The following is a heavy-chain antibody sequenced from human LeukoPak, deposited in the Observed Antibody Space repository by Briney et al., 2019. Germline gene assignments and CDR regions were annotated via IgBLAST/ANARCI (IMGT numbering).Heavy chain of an antibody. J-gene: IGHJ6*03. CDR2: IRGDGSAT. CDR1: GFIFDDYA. V-gene: IGHV3-43*02. Sequence: EGSLRLSCAASGFIFDDYAMQWVRQAPGKGLEWVSLIRGDGSATYYADSVKGRFTISRDNSKNSLYLQMNSLRTEDTALYYCAKGDAYYYMDVWGKGTTVTVSS. CDR3: AKGDAYYYMDV.